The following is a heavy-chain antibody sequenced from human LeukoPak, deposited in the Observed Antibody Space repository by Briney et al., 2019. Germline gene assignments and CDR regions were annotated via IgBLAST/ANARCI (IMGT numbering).Heavy chain of an antibody. CDR2: IKQDGSEK. CDR1: GFTFTTYW. J-gene: IGHJ4*02. D-gene: IGHD6-13*01. CDR3: ARVAAAVPDY. Sequence: GGSLRLSCAVSGFTFTTYWMRWVRQAPGYGLEWVANIKQDGSEKYYMDSVKGRFTISRDNAKNSLYLQMNSLRAEDTAVYYCARVAAAVPDYWGQGTLVTVSP. V-gene: IGHV3-7*04.